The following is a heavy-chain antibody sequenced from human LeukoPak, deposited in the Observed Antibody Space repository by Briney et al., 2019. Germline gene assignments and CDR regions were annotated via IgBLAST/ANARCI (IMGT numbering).Heavy chain of an antibody. CDR2: IDGSGGTT. CDR1: GFAFSTYS. CDR3: AKAHCSSTSCSRADN. J-gene: IGHJ4*02. V-gene: IGHV3-23*01. D-gene: IGHD2-2*01. Sequence: GGSLRLSCAASGFAFSTYSVNWVRQAPGKGLEWVSAIDGSGGTTFYADSVKGRVTISRVQSTNTVYLQMNSLRADDTAVYYCAKAHCSSTSCSRADNWGQGTLVTVSS.